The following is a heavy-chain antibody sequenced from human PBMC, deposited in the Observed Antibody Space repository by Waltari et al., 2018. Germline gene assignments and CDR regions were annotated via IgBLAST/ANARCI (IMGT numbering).Heavy chain of an antibody. J-gene: IGHJ3*02. V-gene: IGHV3-74*01. Sequence: EVQLVESGGGLVQPGGSLRLSCAASGFTFSYYWMHWVRQAPGKGLVWVERLSREGGSTSYAASVKGRFTISRDNAKNALYLQMNSLRAEDTAVYYCARDGYSYGLGTFDIWGQGTMVTVSS. CDR1: GFTFSYYW. CDR3: ARDGYSYGLGTFDI. CDR2: LSREGGST. D-gene: IGHD5-18*01.